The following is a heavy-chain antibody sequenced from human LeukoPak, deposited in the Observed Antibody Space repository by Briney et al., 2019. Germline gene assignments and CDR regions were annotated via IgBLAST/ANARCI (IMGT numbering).Heavy chain of an antibody. CDR2: IYTSGST. J-gene: IGHJ4*02. CDR3: ARLYCSSTSCHLGVDY. D-gene: IGHD2-2*01. Sequence: KPSETLSLTCTVSGGSISSYYWSWIRQPPGKGLEWIGYIYTSGSTNYNPSLKSRVTISVDTSKNQLSLKLSSVTAADTAVYYCARLYCSSTSCHLGVDYWGQGTLVTVSS. CDR1: GGSISSYY. V-gene: IGHV4-4*09.